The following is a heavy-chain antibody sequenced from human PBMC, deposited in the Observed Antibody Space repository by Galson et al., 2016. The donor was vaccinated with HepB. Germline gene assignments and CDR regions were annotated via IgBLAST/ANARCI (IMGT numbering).Heavy chain of an antibody. V-gene: IGHV2-5*02. D-gene: IGHD1-26*01. CDR1: GFSLRTNGAG. CDR3: AHVTMGALRMDPFDI. Sequence: PALVKPTQTLTLTCGFSLRTNGAGVGWIRQPPGKALEWLALIYWDDDKRYSPSLTSRLTVTKDTSKNQVVLTMTKMDPVETATYYCAHVTMGALRMDPFDIWGQGTMVTVSS. J-gene: IGHJ3*02. CDR2: IYWDDDK.